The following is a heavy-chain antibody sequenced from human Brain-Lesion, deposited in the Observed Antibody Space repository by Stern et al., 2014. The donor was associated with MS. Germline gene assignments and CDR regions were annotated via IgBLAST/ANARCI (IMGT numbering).Heavy chain of an antibody. CDR2: IVPIFGRA. CDR3: AREHHGGNFAS. CDR1: GATFSTNA. J-gene: IGHJ5*02. D-gene: IGHD4-23*01. Sequence: QLVQSGAEVRKPGSSVKVSCKASGATFSTNAISWLRQAPGPGPEGMGAIVPIFGRANYVQKLRGRLTITADESASTAYMELRSLRSEDTAVYYCAREHHGGNFASWGQGTLVTVSS. V-gene: IGHV1-69*01.